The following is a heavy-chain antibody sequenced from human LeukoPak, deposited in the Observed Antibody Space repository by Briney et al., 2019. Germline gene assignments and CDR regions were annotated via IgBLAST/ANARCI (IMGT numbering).Heavy chain of an antibody. CDR2: IHSDGST. Sequence: GGSLRLSCAASGFTVNNVYMAWVPQAPGKGLEWVSVIHSDGSTFYADSVKGRFSISRDSAKNTLYLQLTSLRVEDTALYYCVRDRYYYDSSGYYDAFDTWGQGTMVSVSS. J-gene: IGHJ3*02. CDR1: GFTVNNVY. D-gene: IGHD3-22*01. CDR3: VRDRYYYDSSGYYDAFDT. V-gene: IGHV3-53*01.